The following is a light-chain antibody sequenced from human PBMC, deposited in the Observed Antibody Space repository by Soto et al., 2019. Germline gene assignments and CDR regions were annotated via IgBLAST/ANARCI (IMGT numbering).Light chain of an antibody. Sequence: SALTQPPSASETPGQRVTISCSGGSSNIGTNAVNWYQQLPGTAPKLLIYNNNQRPSGVPDRFSGSKSGTSASLAISGLQSEDEADYYCAAWDDSLNGYVFGTGTKVTVL. CDR2: NNN. V-gene: IGLV1-44*01. J-gene: IGLJ1*01. CDR3: AAWDDSLNGYV. CDR1: SSNIGTNA.